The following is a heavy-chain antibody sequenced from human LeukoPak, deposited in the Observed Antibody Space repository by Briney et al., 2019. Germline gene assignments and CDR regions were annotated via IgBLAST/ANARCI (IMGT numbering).Heavy chain of an antibody. Sequence: SGPALVKPTQTLTLTCTFSGFSLSTSGVCVSWIRQPPGKALEWLARIDWDDDKYYSTSLKTRLTISKDTSKSQVVLTMTNMDPEDTATYYCARTTSSTSFNFDYWGQGTLVTVSS. CDR3: ARTTSSTSFNFDY. J-gene: IGHJ4*02. D-gene: IGHD2-2*01. CDR1: GFSLSTSGVC. V-gene: IGHV2-70*11. CDR2: IDWDDDK.